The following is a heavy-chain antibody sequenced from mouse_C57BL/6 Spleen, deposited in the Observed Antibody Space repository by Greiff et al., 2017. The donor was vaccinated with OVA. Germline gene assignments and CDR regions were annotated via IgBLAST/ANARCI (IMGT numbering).Heavy chain of an antibody. J-gene: IGHJ3*01. CDR1: GFTFSDYG. CDR3: ARDYGSPFAY. Sequence: DVQLQESGGGLVKPGGSLKLSCAASGFTFSDYGMHWVRQAPEKGLEWVAYISSGSSTIYYADTVKGRFTISRDNAKNTLFLQMTSLRSEDTAMYYCARDYGSPFAYWGQGTLVTVSA. V-gene: IGHV5-17*01. D-gene: IGHD1-1*01. CDR2: ISSGSSTI.